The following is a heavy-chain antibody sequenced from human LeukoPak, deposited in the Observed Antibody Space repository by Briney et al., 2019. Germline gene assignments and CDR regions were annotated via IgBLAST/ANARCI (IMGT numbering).Heavy chain of an antibody. J-gene: IGHJ4*02. CDR2: IYPGDSDT. Sequence: GESLKISCKGSGYSFTSYWIGWVRQMPGKGLEWMGIIYPGDSDTRYSPSFQGQVTISADKSISTAYLQWSSLKASDTAMYYCARLLSIAAAGTAGFDYWGQGTLVTVSS. V-gene: IGHV5-51*01. D-gene: IGHD6-13*01. CDR1: GYSFTSYW. CDR3: ARLLSIAAAGTAGFDY.